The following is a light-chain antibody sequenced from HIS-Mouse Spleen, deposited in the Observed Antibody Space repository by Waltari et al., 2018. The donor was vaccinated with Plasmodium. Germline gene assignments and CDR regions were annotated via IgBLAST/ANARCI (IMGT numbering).Light chain of an antibody. V-gene: IGLV2-23*03. Sequence: QSALPQPASVSGSPGQSITISCTGTSSDVGSYNLVSWYQQHPGKAPKLMIYECSKRPSGVSNLFAGSKSGNTASLTISGLQAEDEADYYCCSYAGSSTFVFGGGTKLTVL. CDR1: SSDVGSYNL. CDR2: ECS. CDR3: CSYAGSSTFV. J-gene: IGLJ3*02.